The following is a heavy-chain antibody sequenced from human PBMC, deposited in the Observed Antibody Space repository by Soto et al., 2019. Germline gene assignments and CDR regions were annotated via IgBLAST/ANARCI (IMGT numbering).Heavy chain of an antibody. J-gene: IGHJ4*02. D-gene: IGHD4-17*01. V-gene: IGHV1-18*01. CDR3: GRDLHGDPYY. CDR1: GYTFTSYG. Sequence: QVQLVQSGAEVKKPGASVKVSCTASGYTFTSYGISWVRQAPGQGLEWMGWISAYNGNTNYAQKRQGRLTITTDTSTSSAYMELRRLRSDDTAVYCCGRDLHGDPYYWGQGTLVTVSS. CDR2: ISAYNGNT.